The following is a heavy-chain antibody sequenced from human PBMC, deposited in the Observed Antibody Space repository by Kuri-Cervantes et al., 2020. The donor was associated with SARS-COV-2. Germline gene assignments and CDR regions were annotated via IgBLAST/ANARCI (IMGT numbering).Heavy chain of an antibody. CDR2: ISYDGSNK. J-gene: IGHJ6*03. CDR3: ASQAGGRYYYYYMDV. V-gene: IGHV3-30*03. CDR1: GFTFSSYG. Sequence: GESLKISCAASGFTFSSYGMHWVRQAPGKGLEWVAVISYDGSNKYYADSVKGRFTISRDNSKNTLYLQMNSLRAEDTAVYYCASQAGGRYYYYYMDVWGKGTTVTVSS. D-gene: IGHD1-26*01.